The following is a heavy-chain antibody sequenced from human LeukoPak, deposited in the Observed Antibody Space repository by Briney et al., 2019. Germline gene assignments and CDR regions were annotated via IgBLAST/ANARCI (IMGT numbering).Heavy chain of an antibody. CDR3: ARKAYSYGYALDS. D-gene: IGHD5-18*01. V-gene: IGHV4-39*01. CDR2: NYYSGST. CDR1: GGSISSSSYY. J-gene: IGHJ4*02. Sequence: SETLSLTCTVSGGSISSSSYYWGWIRQPPGKGLEWIGSNYYSGSTYYNPSLKSRVTISVDTSKNQFSLKLSSVTAADTAVYYCARKAYSYGYALDSWGQGTLVTVSS.